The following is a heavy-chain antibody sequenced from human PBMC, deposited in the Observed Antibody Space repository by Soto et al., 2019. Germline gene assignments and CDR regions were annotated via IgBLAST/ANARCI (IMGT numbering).Heavy chain of an antibody. D-gene: IGHD1-26*01. CDR3: ASKSGSYALDY. CDR2: INHSGST. Sequence: SETLSLTCAVYCGSFSGYYWSWIRQPPGKGLEWIGEINHSGSTNYNPSLKSRVTISVDTSKNQFSLKLSSVIAADTAVYYCASKSGSYALDYWGQGTLVTVSS. CDR1: CGSFSGYY. J-gene: IGHJ4*02. V-gene: IGHV4-34*01.